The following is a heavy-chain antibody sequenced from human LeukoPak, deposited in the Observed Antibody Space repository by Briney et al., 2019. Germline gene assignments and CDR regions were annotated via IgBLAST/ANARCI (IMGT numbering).Heavy chain of an antibody. CDR1: GYTFTSYG. D-gene: IGHD6-6*01. CDR3: ARQYSSSSGGLYYYYYYMDV. Sequence: ASVKVSCKASGYTFTSYGISWVRQAPGQGLEWMGWISAYNGNTNYAQKLQGRVTMTTDTSTSTAYMELRSLRSDDTAVYYCARQYSSSSGGLYYYYYYMDVWGKGTTVTVS. CDR2: ISAYNGNT. J-gene: IGHJ6*03. V-gene: IGHV1-18*01.